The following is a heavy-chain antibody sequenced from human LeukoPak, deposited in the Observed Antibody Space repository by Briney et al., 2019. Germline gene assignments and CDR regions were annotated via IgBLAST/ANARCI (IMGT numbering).Heavy chain of an antibody. CDR2: ISSSSSTI. J-gene: IGHJ4*02. V-gene: IGHV3-48*01. D-gene: IGHD6-6*01. CDR1: GFTFSSYS. Sequence: GGSLRLSCAASGFTFSSYSMNWVRQAPGKGLEWVSYISSSSSTIYYADSVKGRFTISRDNAKNSLYLQMNSLRAEDTAVYYCARVPYSSSSEGCDYWGQGTLVTVSS. CDR3: ARVPYSSSSEGCDY.